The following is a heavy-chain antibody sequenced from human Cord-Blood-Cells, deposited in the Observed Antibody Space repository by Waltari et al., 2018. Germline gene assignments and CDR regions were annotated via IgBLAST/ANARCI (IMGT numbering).Heavy chain of an antibody. CDR1: GGSFSGYY. J-gene: IGHJ6*04. Sequence: QVQLQQWGAGLLKPSETLSLTCAVCGGSFSGYYWSWIRQPPGKGLEWIGEINHSGSTNYNPSLKSRVTISVDTSKNQFSLKLSSVTAADTAVYYCARGIGYCSGGSCYPYYYGMDVWGKGTTVTVAS. V-gene: IGHV4-34*01. D-gene: IGHD2-15*01. CDR3: ARGIGYCSGGSCYPYYYGMDV. CDR2: INHSGST.